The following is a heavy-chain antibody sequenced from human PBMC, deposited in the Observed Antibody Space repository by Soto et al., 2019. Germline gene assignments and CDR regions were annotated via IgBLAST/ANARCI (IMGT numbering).Heavy chain of an antibody. Sequence: SETLSLTCTVSGGPISSRSNYWGWIRQPPGKGLEWIGNIYYSGSTYYHPSLKSRVTISADTSKNQLSLKVTSVTAADTAVYYCARLRPGNPYFDYWGPGTLVTVSS. J-gene: IGHJ4*02. D-gene: IGHD4-4*01. CDR2: IYYSGST. V-gene: IGHV4-39*01. CDR1: GGPISSRSNY. CDR3: ARLRPGNPYFDY.